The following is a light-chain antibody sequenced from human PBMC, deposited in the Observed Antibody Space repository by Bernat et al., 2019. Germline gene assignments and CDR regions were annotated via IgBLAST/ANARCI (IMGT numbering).Light chain of an antibody. CDR1: KLGDKY. V-gene: IGLV3-1*01. Sequence: SYELTQPPSVSVSPGQTASITCSGDKLGDKYACWYQQKPGQSPVVVIYQDNKRPSGIPGRFSGSNSVNTATLTISETQAMDEADYYCQAWDSNTAVFGGGTKLTVL. CDR2: QDN. CDR3: QAWDSNTAV. J-gene: IGLJ3*02.